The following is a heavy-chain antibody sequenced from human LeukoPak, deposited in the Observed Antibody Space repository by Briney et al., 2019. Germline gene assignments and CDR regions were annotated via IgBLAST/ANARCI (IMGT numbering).Heavy chain of an antibody. CDR3: ARGGGSSSWYFGY. V-gene: IGHV3-21*01. CDR1: GFTFSSYS. J-gene: IGHJ4*02. D-gene: IGHD6-13*01. Sequence: GGSLRLSCAASGFTFSSYSMNWVRQAPGKGLEWVSSISSSSSYIYYADSVKGRFTISRDNAKNSLYLQMNSLRAEDTAVYYCARGGGSSSWYFGYWGQGTLVTVSS. CDR2: ISSSSSYI.